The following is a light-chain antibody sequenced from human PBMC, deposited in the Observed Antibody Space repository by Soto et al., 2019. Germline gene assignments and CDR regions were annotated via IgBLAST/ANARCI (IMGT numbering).Light chain of an antibody. CDR2: DAS. J-gene: IGKJ4*01. Sequence: EIVLTQSPATLSLSPGERATLSCRASQSVSSYLAWYQQKPGQAPRLLIYDASNRATGIPARFSGSGSGTDFTLTISSLEPEDLAVYYCQRYGSSPLTFGGGAKVDI. CDR1: QSVSSY. V-gene: IGKV3-11*01. CDR3: QRYGSSPLT.